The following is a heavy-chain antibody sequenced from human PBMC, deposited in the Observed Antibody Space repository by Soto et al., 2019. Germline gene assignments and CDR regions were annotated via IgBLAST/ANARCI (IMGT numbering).Heavy chain of an antibody. V-gene: IGHV4-61*08. J-gene: IGHJ4*02. Sequence: SGTLSLPSPVSGGQVRSGGYYWSWIRQPPGKGLEWIGYIYYSGSTNYNPSLKSRVTISVDTSENQFSLKLSSVTAADTALYYCARGGIQLSLRYFDSWGQGTLVTVSS. D-gene: IGHD5-18*01. CDR2: IYYSGST. CDR1: GGQVRSGGYY. CDR3: ARGGIQLSLRYFDS.